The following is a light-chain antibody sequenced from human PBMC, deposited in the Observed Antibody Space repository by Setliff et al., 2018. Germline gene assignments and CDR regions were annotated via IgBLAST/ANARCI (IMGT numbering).Light chain of an antibody. V-gene: IGLV2-11*01. CDR2: AVS. CDR1: SSDVGAYNY. Sequence: ALTQPPSVSGSPGQSVTISCTGTSSDVGAYNYVSWYQQHPGKAPKLMISAVSERPSGVPDRFSGSKSGNTASLTISGLQAEDEADYYCCSYAGTNIFYVFGTGTKVTVL. J-gene: IGLJ1*01. CDR3: CSYAGTNIFYV.